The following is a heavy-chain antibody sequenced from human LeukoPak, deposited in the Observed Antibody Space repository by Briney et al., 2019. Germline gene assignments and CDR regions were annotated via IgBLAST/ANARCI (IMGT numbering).Heavy chain of an antibody. V-gene: IGHV3-73*01. CDR3: TGVAVAGTIHY. Sequence: GGPQTLACAAWGHTVSGSDKQWVRQATGEGREGVGRIRCKAYSYATAYAASVNGRFTISRDDSKNPEYLQMSSLKSEDTAVYYCTGVAVAGTIHYWRRRSLVTVCS. CDR2: IRCKAYSYAT. CDR1: GHTVSGSD. J-gene: IGHJ4*02. D-gene: IGHD6-13*01.